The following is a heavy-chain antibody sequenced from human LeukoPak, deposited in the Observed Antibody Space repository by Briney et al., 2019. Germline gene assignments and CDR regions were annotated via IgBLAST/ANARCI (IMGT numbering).Heavy chain of an antibody. CDR1: GFTFSSYG. J-gene: IGHJ3*02. D-gene: IGHD3-22*01. CDR2: ISYDGSNK. Sequence: GGSLRLSCAASGFTFSSYGMHWVRQAPGKGLEWVAVISYDGSNKYYADSVKGRFTISRDNSKNTLYLQMNSLRAEDTAVYYCAKSDYYDSSGYYGRGAFDIWGQGTMVTVSS. V-gene: IGHV3-30*18. CDR3: AKSDYYDSSGYYGRGAFDI.